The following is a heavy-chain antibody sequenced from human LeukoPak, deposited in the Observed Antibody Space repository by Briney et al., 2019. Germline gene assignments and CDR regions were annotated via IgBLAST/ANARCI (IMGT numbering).Heavy chain of an antibody. D-gene: IGHD2-15*01. CDR1: GFTFSSYW. CDR3: ARDSALYCSGGSCTDY. V-gene: IGHV3-7*01. J-gene: IGHJ4*02. CDR2: IKQDGSEK. Sequence: GGSLRLSCAASGFTFSSYWMSWVRQAPGKGLELVANIKQDGSEKYYVDSVKGRFTISRDNAKNSLYLQMNSLRAEDTAVYYCARDSALYCSGGSCTDYWGQGTLVTVSS.